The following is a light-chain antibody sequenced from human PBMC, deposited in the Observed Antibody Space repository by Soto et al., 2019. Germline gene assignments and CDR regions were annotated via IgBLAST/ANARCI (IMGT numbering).Light chain of an antibody. CDR3: QQYSIYPWT. J-gene: IGKJ1*01. CDR2: DAS. Sequence: DIQMTQSPSTLFASVGDRVTITCRASQSISSWLAWYQQKPGKAPKVLIFDASSLESGVPSRFSGSGSATEFTLTFSSLQPDDFATYYCQQYSIYPWTFGQGTKVDIK. CDR1: QSISSW. V-gene: IGKV1-5*01.